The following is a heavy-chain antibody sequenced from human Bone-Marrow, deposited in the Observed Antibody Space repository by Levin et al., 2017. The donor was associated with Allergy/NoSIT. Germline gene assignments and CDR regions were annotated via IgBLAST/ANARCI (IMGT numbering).Heavy chain of an antibody. J-gene: IGHJ4*02. CDR2: ISFDGNKN. V-gene: IGHV3-30-3*01. D-gene: IGHD5-12*01. Sequence: GESLKISCAASGFTFSGYTMHWVRQAPGKGLEWVAVISFDGNKNYYADSVKGRFTISRDNSKNTLYLQMSSLRLEDTAVYYCASGVARDYWGQGTLVTISS. CDR3: ASGVARDY. CDR1: GFTFSGYT.